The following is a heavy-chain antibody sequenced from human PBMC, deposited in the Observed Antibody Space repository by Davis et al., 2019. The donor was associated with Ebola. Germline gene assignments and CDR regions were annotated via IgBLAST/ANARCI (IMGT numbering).Heavy chain of an antibody. CDR3: AKEEDFDVRSPQGWLDP. V-gene: IGHV3-21*01. J-gene: IGHJ5*02. Sequence: GESLKISCVASGFTINFYSMTWVRQAPGKGLEWVSSISGSTKFIHYADTVKGRFTISRDNAKNSLYLQMNRLSAEDTAVYYCAKEEDFDVRSPQGWLDPWGQGTLVTVSS. D-gene: IGHD3-3*01. CDR2: ISGSTKFI. CDR1: GFTINFYS.